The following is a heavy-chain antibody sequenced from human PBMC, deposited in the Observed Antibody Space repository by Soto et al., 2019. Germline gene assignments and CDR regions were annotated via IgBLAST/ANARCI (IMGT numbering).Heavy chain of an antibody. J-gene: IGHJ4*02. CDR3: AKGKAHTLFGVDTLFDD. V-gene: IGHV3-23*01. D-gene: IGHD3-3*01. Sequence: EVQLLESGGGLVQPGGSLRLSCAASGFPFGSHAMSWVRQAPGKGLEWVSLVSGNGGTTNYADSVKGRFTISRDNSQKTLYLQMNSLRVGDTAIYYCAKGKAHTLFGVDTLFDDWGQGTLVTVSS. CDR1: GFPFGSHA. CDR2: VSGNGGTT.